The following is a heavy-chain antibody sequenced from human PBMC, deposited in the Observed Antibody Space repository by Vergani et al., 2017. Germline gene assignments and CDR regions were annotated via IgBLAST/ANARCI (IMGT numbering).Heavy chain of an antibody. Sequence: EVQLVESGGGLVQPGGSLRLSCAASGFTFSSYSMNWVRQAPGKGLEWVSYISSSSSTIYYADSVKGRFTISRDNAKNSLYLQMNSLRDEDTAVYYCARGVDDYYDSSGYYALGYYYYYMDVWGKGTTVTVSS. D-gene: IGHD3-22*01. CDR3: ARGVDDYYDSSGYYALGYYYYYMDV. CDR2: ISSSSSTI. V-gene: IGHV3-48*02. CDR1: GFTFSSYS. J-gene: IGHJ6*03.